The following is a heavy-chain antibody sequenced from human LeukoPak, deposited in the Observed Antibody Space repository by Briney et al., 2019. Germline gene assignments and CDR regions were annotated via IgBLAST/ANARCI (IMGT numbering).Heavy chain of an antibody. J-gene: IGHJ5*02. Sequence: PGGSLRLSCAASGFTFSSYSMTWVRQAPGKGLEWLSLIGATGDITYYADSVKGRFTISRDNSENTVYLQMDGLRAGDTAVYYCARTWFGDLEIRFDPWGQGTLVTVSS. CDR2: IGATGDIT. CDR3: ARTWFGDLEIRFDP. D-gene: IGHD3-10*01. CDR1: GFTFSSYS. V-gene: IGHV3-23*01.